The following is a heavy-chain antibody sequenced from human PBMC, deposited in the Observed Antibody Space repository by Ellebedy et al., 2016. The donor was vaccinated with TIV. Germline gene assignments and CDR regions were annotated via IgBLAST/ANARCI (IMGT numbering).Heavy chain of an antibody. V-gene: IGHV4-59*08. CDR3: AKYTPGGGGRGF. D-gene: IGHD3-22*01. CDR1: SGSITSHS. Sequence: MPSETLSLTCAVSSGSITSHSWSWIRQPPGKGLEWIGCLYDSQSTRYNPSLRSRVTISRDTSKNQFSLELSSVTAADTAVYYCAKYTPGGGGRGFWGQGTMVTVSS. J-gene: IGHJ3*01. CDR2: LYDSQST.